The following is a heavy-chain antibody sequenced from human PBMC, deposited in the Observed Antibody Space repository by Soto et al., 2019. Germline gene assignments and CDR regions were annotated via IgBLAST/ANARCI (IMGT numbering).Heavy chain of an antibody. V-gene: IGHV4-30-2*01. CDR1: GASITYGAYC. CDR2: INHLETT. Sequence: PSETLSLTCTVSGASITYGAYCWSWIRQTPGKGLEWIGYINHLETTFYNPSFESRLTLSIDRTKNQFSLNLKSMSAADRAVYFCARGGGLDSFDYWGQGILVTVSS. CDR3: ARGGGLDSFDY. J-gene: IGHJ4*02. D-gene: IGHD1-26*01.